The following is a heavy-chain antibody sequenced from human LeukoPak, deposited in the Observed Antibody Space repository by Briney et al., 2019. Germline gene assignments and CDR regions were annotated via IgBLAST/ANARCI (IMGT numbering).Heavy chain of an antibody. Sequence: SSETLSLTCTVSGGSISSSSYYWGWIRQPPGKGLEWIGNIYYSGSTYYNPSLKSRVTISVDTSKNQFSLKLSSVTAADTAVYYCARLRSEVTAMLDYWGQGTLVTVSS. CDR1: GGSISSSSYY. V-gene: IGHV4-39*01. CDR3: ARLRSEVTAMLDY. D-gene: IGHD2-21*02. J-gene: IGHJ4*02. CDR2: IYYSGST.